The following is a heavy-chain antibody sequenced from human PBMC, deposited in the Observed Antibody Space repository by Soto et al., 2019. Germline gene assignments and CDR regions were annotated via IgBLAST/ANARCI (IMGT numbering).Heavy chain of an antibody. CDR2: IRSKASGGTT. J-gene: IGHJ4*02. CDR3: TRDRVPRHFDY. Sequence: GESLKISCTASGFTFGDYAMGWFRQAPGKGLEWVGFIRSKASGGTTEYAASVKGRFTLSRDDSKGIAYLQMNSLETEDTAVYYCTRDRVPRHFDYWGQGTLVTVSS. V-gene: IGHV3-49*03. CDR1: GFTFGDYA. D-gene: IGHD3-10*01.